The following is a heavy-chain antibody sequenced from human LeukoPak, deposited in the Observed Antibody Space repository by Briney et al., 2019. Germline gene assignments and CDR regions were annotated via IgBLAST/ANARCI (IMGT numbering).Heavy chain of an antibody. CDR3: AKARLDIVVVPAESRDAFDI. V-gene: IGHV3-9*01. CDR1: GFTFDDYA. CDR2: ISWNSGSI. J-gene: IGHJ3*02. Sequence: GGSLRLSCAASGFTFDDYAMHWVRQAPGKGLEWVSGISWNSGSIGYADSVKGRFTISRDNAKNSLYLQMNSLRAEDTALYYCAKARLDIVVVPAESRDAFDIWGQGTMVTVSS. D-gene: IGHD2-2*03.